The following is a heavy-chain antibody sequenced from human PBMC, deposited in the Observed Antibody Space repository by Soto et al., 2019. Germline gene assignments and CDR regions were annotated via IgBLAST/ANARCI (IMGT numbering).Heavy chain of an antibody. J-gene: IGHJ5*02. CDR1: GGTFSSYA. CDR2: IIPIFGTA. Sequence: RASVKVSCKASGGTFSSYAISWVRQAPGQGLEWMGGIIPIFGTANYAQKFQGRVTITADESTSTAYMELSSLRSEDTAVYYCARDRDPATGDNWFDPWGQGTLVTVSS. D-gene: IGHD7-27*01. V-gene: IGHV1-69*13. CDR3: ARDRDPATGDNWFDP.